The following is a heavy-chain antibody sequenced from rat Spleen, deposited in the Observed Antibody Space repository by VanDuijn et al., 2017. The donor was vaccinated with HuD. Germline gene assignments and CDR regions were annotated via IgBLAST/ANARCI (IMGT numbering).Heavy chain of an antibody. CDR3: ARQDYYYVMDA. D-gene: IGHD1-6*01. Sequence: EVQLVESGGGLVQPGRSMKLSCAALGFTFSNYYMAWVRQAPTKGLAWVASISTGGGNTYYRASVKGRFTNSRDNAKSTLYLQMDSLRSEDTATYYCARQDYYYVMDAWGQGASVTVSS. CDR2: ISTGGGNT. V-gene: IGHV5-25*01. CDR1: GFTFSNYY. J-gene: IGHJ4*01.